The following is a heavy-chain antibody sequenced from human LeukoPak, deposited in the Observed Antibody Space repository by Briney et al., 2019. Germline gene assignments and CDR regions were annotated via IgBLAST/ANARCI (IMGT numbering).Heavy chain of an antibody. V-gene: IGHV3-53*01. CDR2: NYSGGST. D-gene: IGHD1-14*01. CDR3: ARGNRP. Sequence: GGSLRVSCAASGFAVSSNYMSWVCQAPWKGLEWVSVNYSGGSTYYADSVKGRFTISRDNSKNTVYLQMNSLRAEDTAVYYCARGNRPWGQGTLVTVSS. CDR1: GFAVSSNY. J-gene: IGHJ5*02.